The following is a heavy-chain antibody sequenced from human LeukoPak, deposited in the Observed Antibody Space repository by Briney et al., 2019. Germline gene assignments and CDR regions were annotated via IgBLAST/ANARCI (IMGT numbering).Heavy chain of an antibody. D-gene: IGHD3-22*01. CDR1: GFIFSGAW. J-gene: IGHJ4*02. CDR2: IKSKTSGGTT. V-gene: IGHV3-15*01. Sequence: GGSLRLSCVASGFIFSGAWMNWVRQTPGKGLEWVGRIKSKTSGGTTDYAAPVKGRFTISRDDSKNILYLQMNGLKIEDTAIYYCTTGVVAAGHDGYWGQGTVVIVSS. CDR3: TTGVVAAGHDGY.